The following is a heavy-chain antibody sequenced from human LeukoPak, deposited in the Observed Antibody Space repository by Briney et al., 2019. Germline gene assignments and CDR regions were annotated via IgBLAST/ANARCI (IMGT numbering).Heavy chain of an antibody. CDR3: ARSGGYSSFDFGD. V-gene: IGHV3-53*04. CDR1: GFTVSSNY. CDR2: IYSGGST. D-gene: IGHD6-13*01. J-gene: IGHJ4*02. Sequence: PGGSLRLSCAASGFTVSSNYMSWVRQAPGKGLEWVSVIYSGGSTYYADSVKGRFTISRHNSNNTLYLQMNSLRAEDTAVYYCARSGGYSSFDFGDWGQGTLVTVSS.